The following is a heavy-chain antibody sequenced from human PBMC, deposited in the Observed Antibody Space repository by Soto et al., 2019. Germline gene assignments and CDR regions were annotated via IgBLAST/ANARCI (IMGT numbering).Heavy chain of an antibody. D-gene: IGHD2-21*02. Sequence: SVKVSCKASGGTFSSYAISWVRQAPGQGLEWMGGIIPIFGTANYAQKFQGRVTITADKSTSTAYMELSSLRSEDTAVYYCARRVVAAMDRENDAFDIWGQGTMVTVSS. CDR1: GGTFSSYA. V-gene: IGHV1-69*06. CDR3: ARRVVAAMDRENDAFDI. J-gene: IGHJ3*02. CDR2: IIPIFGTA.